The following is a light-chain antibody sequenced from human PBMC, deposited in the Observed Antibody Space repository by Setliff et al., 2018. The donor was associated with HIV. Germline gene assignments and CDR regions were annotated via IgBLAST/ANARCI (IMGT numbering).Light chain of an antibody. Sequence: QSVLTQPPSASGTPGQRVTISCSGSSSNIGSNTVNWYQQLPGTAPTLLIYNNNQRPSGVPDRFSGSKSGTSASLAISGLQSEDEADYYGAAWDDSLNGVVFGGGTKVTVL. J-gene: IGLJ2*01. CDR1: SSNIGSNT. CDR3: AAWDDSLNGVV. V-gene: IGLV1-44*01. CDR2: NNN.